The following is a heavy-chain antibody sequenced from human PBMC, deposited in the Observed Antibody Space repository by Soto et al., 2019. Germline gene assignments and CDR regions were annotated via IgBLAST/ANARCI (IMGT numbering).Heavy chain of an antibody. Sequence: EMQLLESGGGLVQPGGSLRLSCVVSGFSFSTYGVTWVRQAPGKGLEWVCGVSGGSGVTHYTDSVKGRFTISGDDSKNTVYLQMHSLRGEDTALYYCMRWNGYGDLWGQGTLVTVSS. CDR1: GFSFSTYG. CDR3: MRWNGYGDL. CDR2: VSGGSGVT. J-gene: IGHJ5*02. D-gene: IGHD1-1*01. V-gene: IGHV3-23*01.